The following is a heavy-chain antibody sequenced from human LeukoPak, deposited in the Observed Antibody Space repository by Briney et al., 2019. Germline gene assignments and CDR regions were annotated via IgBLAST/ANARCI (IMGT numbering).Heavy chain of an antibody. Sequence: GGSLRLSCAASGFTVANDRMSWVRRAPGKGLEWVSTVYGGGNTAYADSVKGRFTISRDTSKNTLLLQMNSLRAEDTALYFCVRERFGAIVENWGQGALVIVSS. J-gene: IGHJ4*02. D-gene: IGHD5-24*01. V-gene: IGHV3-53*01. CDR1: GFTVANDR. CDR2: VYGGGNT. CDR3: VRERFGAIVEN.